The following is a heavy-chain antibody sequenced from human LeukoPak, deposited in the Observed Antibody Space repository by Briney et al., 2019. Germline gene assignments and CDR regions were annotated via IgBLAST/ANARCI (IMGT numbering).Heavy chain of an antibody. CDR2: IDPSDSYT. D-gene: IGHD3-22*01. J-gene: IGHJ4*02. CDR1: GDSFTSYW. V-gene: IGHV5-10-1*01. CDR3: AIYDSSGYYYDY. Sequence: GESLRISCKGSGDSFTSYWISWVRQMPGKGLEWMGRIDPSDSYTNYSPSFQGHVTISADKSISTAYLQWSSLKASDTAMYYCAIYDSSGYYYDYWGQGTLVTVSS.